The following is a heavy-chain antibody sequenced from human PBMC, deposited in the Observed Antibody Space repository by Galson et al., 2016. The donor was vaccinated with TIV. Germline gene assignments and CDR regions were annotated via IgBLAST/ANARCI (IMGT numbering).Heavy chain of an antibody. D-gene: IGHD2-15*01. CDR2: IKQDGDYK. Sequence: SLRLSCAASGFTFSRHWMSWVRQAPGKGLEWVANIKQDGDYKYYVDSVKGRFTISRDNAKNSLYLQMNSLRAEDTAVYYCARGHDPGATYSLDYWGQGTLVTVSS. V-gene: IGHV3-7*01. CDR1: GFTFSRHW. J-gene: IGHJ4*02. CDR3: ARGHDPGATYSLDY.